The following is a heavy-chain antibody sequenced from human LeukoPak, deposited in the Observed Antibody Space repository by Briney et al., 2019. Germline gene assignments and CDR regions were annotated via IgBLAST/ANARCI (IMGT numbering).Heavy chain of an antibody. CDR3: ASIVVVPAAINWFDP. CDR1: GGSINNYY. D-gene: IGHD2-2*01. CDR2: IYYSGST. Sequence: PSETLSLTCTVSGGSINNYYWGWIRQPPGKGLEWIGSIYYSGSTYYNPSLKSRVTISVDTSKNQFSLKLSSVTAADTAVYYCASIVVVPAAINWFDPWGQGTLVTVSS. V-gene: IGHV4-39*01. J-gene: IGHJ5*02.